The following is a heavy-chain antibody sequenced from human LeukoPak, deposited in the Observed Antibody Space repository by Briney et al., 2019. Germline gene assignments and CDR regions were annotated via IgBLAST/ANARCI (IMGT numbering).Heavy chain of an antibody. D-gene: IGHD3-22*01. CDR3: ARQAYGSHFDAFDI. CDR1: GYSFTTSW. Sequence: GESLKISCQGSGYSFTTSWIGWVRQMPGKGLEWMGIIYPDDSETNYSPSFQGQVSMSVDKSITTAYLQWSSLKASDTAIYYCARQAYGSHFDAFDIWGQGTMVTVSS. J-gene: IGHJ3*02. CDR2: IYPDDSET. V-gene: IGHV5-51*01.